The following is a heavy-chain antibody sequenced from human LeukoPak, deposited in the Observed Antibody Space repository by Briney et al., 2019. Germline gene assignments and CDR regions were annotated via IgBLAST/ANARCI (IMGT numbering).Heavy chain of an antibody. J-gene: IGHJ5*01. D-gene: IGHD6-25*01. Sequence: GGSLRLSCAASGFPFSGYEMNWVRQAPEKGLEWVSYISSRGTTIYYAESVKGRFIISRDNAKDSLYLQMNGLRAEDTALYYCARTAAGERFDSWGQGALVTVSS. CDR3: ARTAAGERFDS. CDR2: ISSRGTTI. V-gene: IGHV3-48*03. CDR1: GFPFSGYE.